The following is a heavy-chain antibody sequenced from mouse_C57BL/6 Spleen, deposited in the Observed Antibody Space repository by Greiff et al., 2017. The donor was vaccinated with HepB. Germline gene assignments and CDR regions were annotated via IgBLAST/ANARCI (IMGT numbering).Heavy chain of an antibody. V-gene: IGHV1-76*01. CDR3: ASIGGIYYGHYGGYFDY. CDR2: IYPGSGNT. Sequence: QVQLQQSGAELVRPGASVKLSCKASGYTFTDYYINWVKQRPGQGLEWIARIYPGSGNTYYNEKFKGKATLTAEKSSSTAYMQLSSLTSEDSAVYFCASIGGIYYGHYGGYFDYWGQGTTLTVSS. CDR1: GYTFTDYY. J-gene: IGHJ2*01. D-gene: IGHD2-1*01.